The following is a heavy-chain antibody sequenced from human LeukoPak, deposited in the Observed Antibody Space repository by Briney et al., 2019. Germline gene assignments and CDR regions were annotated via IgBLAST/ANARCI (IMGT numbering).Heavy chain of an antibody. CDR3: ARDLQDSSGWYLRRGYMDV. D-gene: IGHD6-13*01. V-gene: IGHV3-7*01. J-gene: IGHJ6*03. Sequence: PGVSLRLSCAASGFTFSSFWMNWVRQAPGKGLEWVANIKPDGSVQYYVDSVKGRFTISRDNAKNSLYLQMNSLRAEDTAVYYRARDLQDSSGWYLRRGYMDVWGKGTTVTVSS. CDR2: IKPDGSVQ. CDR1: GFTFSSFW.